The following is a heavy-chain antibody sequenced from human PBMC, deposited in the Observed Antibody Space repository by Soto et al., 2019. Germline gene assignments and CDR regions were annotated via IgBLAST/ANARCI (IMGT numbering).Heavy chain of an antibody. J-gene: IGHJ4*02. CDR1: GFTFNKYW. CDR3: VRGWFGESH. V-gene: IGHV3-74*01. D-gene: IGHD3-10*01. CDR2: VGNDGTDT. Sequence: VQLVESGGDLVRPGGSLRLSCVASGFTFNKYWMHWVRQVPGKGLVWVSRVGNDGTDTVYADSVKGRFTVSRDNAKNTLYLQMNSLRAEDTAVYYCVRGWFGESHWGQGTLVTVSS.